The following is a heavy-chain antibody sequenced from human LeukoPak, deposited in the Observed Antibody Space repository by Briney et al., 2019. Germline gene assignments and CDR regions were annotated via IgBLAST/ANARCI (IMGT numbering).Heavy chain of an antibody. Sequence: GGSLRLSCAVTGLTFRNYAMSWVRQAPGKGLEWVSVIYSGGSTYYADSVKGRFTISRDNSKNTLYLQMNSLRAEDTAVYYCTRDGQYYGMDVWGQGTTVTVSS. CDR2: IYSGGST. CDR3: TRDGQYYGMDV. J-gene: IGHJ6*02. CDR1: GLTFRNYA. V-gene: IGHV3-66*01.